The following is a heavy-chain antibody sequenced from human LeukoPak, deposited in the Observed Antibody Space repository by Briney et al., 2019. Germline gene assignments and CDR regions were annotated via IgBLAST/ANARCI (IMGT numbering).Heavy chain of an antibody. D-gene: IGHD3-22*01. V-gene: IGHV3-21*01. Sequence: PGGSLRLSCATSGFTFKNYAMNWVRQAPGKGLEWVSSISGGSTDIYYAGSVMGRSTISRDNATNSPYLQINSLRAEDTAIYYCARRGYSDSSGYDYWGQGTLVTVSS. CDR2: ISGGSTDI. J-gene: IGHJ4*02. CDR3: ARRGYSDSSGYDY. CDR1: GFTFKNYA.